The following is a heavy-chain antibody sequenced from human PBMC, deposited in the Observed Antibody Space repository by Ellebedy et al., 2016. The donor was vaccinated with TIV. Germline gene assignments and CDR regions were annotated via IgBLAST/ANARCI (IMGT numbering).Heavy chain of an antibody. CDR2: IGTIGDT. Sequence: PGGSLRLSCAVSGFTISIYDMPWVRQSPGKGLEWVSAIGTIGDTYYSDSVKGRFTISREDAKNSLYLQMNSLRAEDTAVYYCAREQVVGTRVPGHHYYGMDVWGQGTTVTVAS. J-gene: IGHJ6*02. D-gene: IGHD2-15*01. CDR3: AREQVVGTRVPGHHYYGMDV. CDR1: GFTISIYD. V-gene: IGHV3-13*01.